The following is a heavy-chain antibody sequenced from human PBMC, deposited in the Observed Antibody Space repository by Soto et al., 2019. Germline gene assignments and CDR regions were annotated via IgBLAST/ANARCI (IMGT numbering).Heavy chain of an antibody. CDR1: GFTFSSYG. CDR2: ISYDGSNK. Sequence: QVQLVESGGGVVQPGKSLRLSCAGSGFTFSSYGMDWVRQAPGKGLEWVAVISYDGSNKYYADSVKGRFTISRDNSKNTLYRQMSSLRAEDTAVYYCAKDRMGAGVRGYFDYWGQGTQVTVSS. V-gene: IGHV3-30*18. J-gene: IGHJ4*02. CDR3: AKDRMGAGVRGYFDY. D-gene: IGHD3-10*01.